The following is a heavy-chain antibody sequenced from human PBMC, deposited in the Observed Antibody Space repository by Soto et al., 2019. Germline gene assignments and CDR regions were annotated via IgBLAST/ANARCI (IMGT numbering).Heavy chain of an antibody. V-gene: IGHV4-59*01. D-gene: IGHD4-17*01. Sequence: PSETLSVLYSVFGGSISSYCWSWIRQPPGKGLEWIGYIYYSGSTNYNPSLKSRVTISVDTSKNQFSLKLSSVTAADTAVYYCARRYGASFDYWGQGTLVTVSS. CDR2: IYYSGST. CDR3: ARRYGASFDY. J-gene: IGHJ4*02. CDR1: GGSISSYC.